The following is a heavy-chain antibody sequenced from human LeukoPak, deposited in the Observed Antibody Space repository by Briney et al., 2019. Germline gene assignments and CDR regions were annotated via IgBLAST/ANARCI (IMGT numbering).Heavy chain of an antibody. CDR3: ARDPINCSSTTCYGGFDY. V-gene: IGHV4-4*07. CDR2: IYTSGST. Sequence: SETLSLTCTVSGGSITSYYWSWIRQPAGKGLEWIGRIYTSGSTTYNPSLTSRVTMSVDTSKNQFSLKLSSVTAADTAVYYCARDPINCSSTTCYGGFDYWGQGTLVTVSS. J-gene: IGHJ4*02. CDR1: GGSITSYY. D-gene: IGHD2-2*01.